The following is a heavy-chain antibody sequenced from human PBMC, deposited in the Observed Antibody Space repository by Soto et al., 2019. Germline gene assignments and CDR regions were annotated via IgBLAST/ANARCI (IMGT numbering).Heavy chain of an antibody. CDR2: IYPGDSDT. D-gene: IGHD2-2*01. Sequence: GESLKISCKGSGYSFTSYWIGWVRQMPGKGLEWMGIIYPGDSDTRYSPSFQGQVTISADKSISTAYLQWSSLKASDTAMYYCARAPCSSTSCYWYYYGMDVWGQGTTVTVSS. J-gene: IGHJ6*02. CDR3: ARAPCSSTSCYWYYYGMDV. CDR1: GYSFTSYW. V-gene: IGHV5-51*01.